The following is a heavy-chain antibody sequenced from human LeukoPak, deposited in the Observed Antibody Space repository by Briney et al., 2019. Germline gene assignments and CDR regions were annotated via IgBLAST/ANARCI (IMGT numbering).Heavy chain of an antibody. J-gene: IGHJ4*02. CDR2: INGNSGDT. V-gene: IGHV1-2*02. Sequence: ASVKVSCKASGYTFTSYGISWVRQAPGQGLEWMGWINGNSGDTDYAQKFQGRVTMTRDASISTAYMELSRLTSDDAALYFCAREDATHSIAEYWGQGTLVTVSS. D-gene: IGHD6-6*01. CDR3: AREDATHSIAEY. CDR1: GYTFTSYG.